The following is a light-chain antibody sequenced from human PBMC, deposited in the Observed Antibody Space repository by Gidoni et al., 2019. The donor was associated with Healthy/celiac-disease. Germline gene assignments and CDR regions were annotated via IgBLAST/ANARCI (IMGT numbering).Light chain of an antibody. J-gene: IGKJ2*01. V-gene: IGKV3-15*01. Sequence: DIVMTPSPATLSVSPGDRATLPCRASQSVSSNLAWYQQKPGQAPRLLIYGASTRATGIPARFSGSGSGTEFTLTISSLQSEDFAVYYCQQYNNWPYTFGQGTKLEIK. CDR3: QQYNNWPYT. CDR1: QSVSSN. CDR2: GAS.